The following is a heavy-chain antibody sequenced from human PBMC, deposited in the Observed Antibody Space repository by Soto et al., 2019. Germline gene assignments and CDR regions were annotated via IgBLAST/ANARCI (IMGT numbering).Heavy chain of an antibody. CDR3: AKDKGAYCGGDCYSTWFDP. CDR2: SSAYSGNT. CDR1: GYTFTSYG. V-gene: IGHV1-18*01. D-gene: IGHD2-21*02. Sequence: QVQLVQSGAEVKKPGASVKVSCKASGYTFTSYGISWVRQAPGQGLEWMGWSSAYSGNTNYAQKLQGRVTMTTDTATSPAYMGLRSLRSDDTAVYYCAKDKGAYCGGDCYSTWFDPWGQGTLVTVSS. J-gene: IGHJ5*02.